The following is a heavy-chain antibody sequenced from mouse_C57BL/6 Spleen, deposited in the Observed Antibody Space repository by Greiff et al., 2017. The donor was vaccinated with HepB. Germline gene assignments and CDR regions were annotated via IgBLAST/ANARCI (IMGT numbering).Heavy chain of an antibody. CDR1: GYTFTSYW. Sequence: VQLQQSGAELVKPGASVKMSCKASGYTFTSYWITWVKQRPGQGLEWIGDIYPGSGSTNYNEKFKSKATLTVDTSSSTAYMQLSSLTSADSAVYYCARSNYARAMDYWGQGTSVTVSS. V-gene: IGHV1-55*01. CDR2: IYPGSGST. J-gene: IGHJ4*01. D-gene: IGHD2-5*01. CDR3: ARSNYARAMDY.